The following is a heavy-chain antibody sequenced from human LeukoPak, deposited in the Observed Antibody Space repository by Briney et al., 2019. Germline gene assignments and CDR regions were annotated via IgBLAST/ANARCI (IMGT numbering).Heavy chain of an antibody. J-gene: IGHJ4*02. CDR3: ARGLGALFDY. V-gene: IGHV4-30-2*01. CDR2: IYHSGST. D-gene: IGHD3-16*01. CDR1: GGSISSGGYS. Sequence: SETLSLTCAVPGGSISSGGYSWSWIRQPPGTGLEWIGYIYHSGSTYYNPSLKSRVTISVDRSKNQFSLKLSSVTAADTAVYYCARGLGALFDYWGQGTLVTVSS.